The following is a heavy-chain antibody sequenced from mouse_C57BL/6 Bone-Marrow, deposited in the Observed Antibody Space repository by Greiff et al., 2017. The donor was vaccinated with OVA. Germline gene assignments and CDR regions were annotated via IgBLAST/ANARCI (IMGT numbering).Heavy chain of an antibody. Sequence: QVQLQQSGPELVKPGASVKLSCKASGYTLTSYDINWVKQRPGQGLEWIGWIYPRDGSTKYNEKFKGKATFTVDTSSSTAYMEIHSLTSEDSAVYCCASGFYYGSTYPFDYWGQGTTLTVSS. CDR1: GYTLTSYD. D-gene: IGHD1-1*01. V-gene: IGHV1-85*01. CDR3: ASGFYYGSTYPFDY. CDR2: IYPRDGST. J-gene: IGHJ2*01.